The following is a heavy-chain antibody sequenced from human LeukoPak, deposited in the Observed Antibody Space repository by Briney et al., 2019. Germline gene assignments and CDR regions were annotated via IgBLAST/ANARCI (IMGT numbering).Heavy chain of an antibody. Sequence: SGGSLRLSCAASGFTVSSNYMSWVRQAPGKGLEWVSVIYSGGSTYYADSVKGRFTISRDNSKNTLYLQMNSLRAEDTAVYYCARDGDYGDYGLDFDYWGQGTLVTVSS. CDR3: ARDGDYGDYGLDFDY. D-gene: IGHD4-17*01. J-gene: IGHJ4*02. CDR1: GFTVSSNY. CDR2: IYSGGST. V-gene: IGHV3-66*01.